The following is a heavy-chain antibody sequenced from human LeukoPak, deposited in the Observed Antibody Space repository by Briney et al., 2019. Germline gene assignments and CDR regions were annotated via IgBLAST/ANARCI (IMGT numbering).Heavy chain of an antibody. J-gene: IGHJ3*02. CDR1: GFTFSSYA. CDR2: IYSGGTT. D-gene: IGHD5-12*01. Sequence: GGSLRLSCAASGFTFSSYAMSWVRQAPGKGLEWVSVIYSGGTTYYADSVKGRFTISRDNSKNTLYLQMNRLRDEDTAVYYCARDSSGYDYSDGAFDIWGQGTMVTVSS. V-gene: IGHV3-53*01. CDR3: ARDSSGYDYSDGAFDI.